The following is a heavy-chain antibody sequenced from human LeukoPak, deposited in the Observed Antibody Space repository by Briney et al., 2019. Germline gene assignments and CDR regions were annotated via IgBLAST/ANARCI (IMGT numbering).Heavy chain of an antibody. J-gene: IGHJ4*02. V-gene: IGHV4-31*02. D-gene: IGHD1-26*01. Sequence: LRLSCAASGFTFSSSAMSWVRQAPGKGLEWIGYIYYSGSTYYNPSLKSRVTISVDTSKNQFSLKLSSVTAADTAVYYCARSGIVGATTFDYWGQGTLVTVSS. CDR1: GFTFSSSA. CDR2: IYYSGST. CDR3: ARSGIVGATTFDY.